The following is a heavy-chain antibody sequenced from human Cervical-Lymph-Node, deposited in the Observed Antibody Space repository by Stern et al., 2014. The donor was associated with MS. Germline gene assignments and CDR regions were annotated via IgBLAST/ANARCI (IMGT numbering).Heavy chain of an antibody. CDR2: IYNSGAT. CDR3: ASRWSGTYYGQNWFDP. CDR1: GDSITSGSHY. J-gene: IGHJ5*02. V-gene: IGHV4-31*01. Sequence: VQLVESGPGLVKPSQTLSLTCTVSGDSITSGSHYWSWIRPHPGNGLEWIGYIYNSGATFYNPSLKGLVTILLATSKNPFSLHLSSVTAADTAIYYCASRWSGTYYGQNWFDPWGQGILVTVST. D-gene: IGHD1-26*01.